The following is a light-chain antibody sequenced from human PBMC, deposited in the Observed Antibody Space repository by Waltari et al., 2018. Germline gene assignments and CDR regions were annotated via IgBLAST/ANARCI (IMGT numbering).Light chain of an antibody. Sequence: EIVLTQSPGTLSLSPGERAPLYCRASQSVSISYLAWYQQKPGQAPRLLIYGASSRATGIPDRFSGSGSGTDFTLTISRLEPEDFAVYYCQQYGSSPLTFGGGTKVEIK. CDR3: QQYGSSPLT. J-gene: IGKJ4*01. V-gene: IGKV3-20*01. CDR2: GAS. CDR1: QSVSISY.